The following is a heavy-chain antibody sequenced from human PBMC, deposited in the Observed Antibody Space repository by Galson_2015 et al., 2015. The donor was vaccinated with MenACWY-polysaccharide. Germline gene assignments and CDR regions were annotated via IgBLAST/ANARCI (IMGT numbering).Heavy chain of an antibody. Sequence: SLRLSCAASGFTFSNYAMGWVRQAPGKGLEWVSTIGGSGSNTHYADSGKGRFTISRDNSKNTLYLQMNSLRAEDTAVYYCAKDSTDFWSVAGRFDHWGQGTLVTVSS. CDR1: GFTFSNYA. CDR2: IGGSGSNT. CDR3: AKDSTDFWSVAGRFDH. V-gene: IGHV3-23*01. D-gene: IGHD3-3*01. J-gene: IGHJ5*02.